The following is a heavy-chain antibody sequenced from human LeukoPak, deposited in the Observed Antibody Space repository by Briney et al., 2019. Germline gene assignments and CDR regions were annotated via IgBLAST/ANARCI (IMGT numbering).Heavy chain of an antibody. Sequence: SETLSLTCTVSGGSISSYYWSWIRQPPGKGLEWIGYIYYSGSTNYNPPLKSRVTISVDTSKNQFSLKLSSVTAADTAVYYCASTVTPTRVDYWGQGTLVTVSS. J-gene: IGHJ4*02. V-gene: IGHV4-59*01. D-gene: IGHD4-17*01. CDR3: ASTVTPTRVDY. CDR2: IYYSGST. CDR1: GGSISSYY.